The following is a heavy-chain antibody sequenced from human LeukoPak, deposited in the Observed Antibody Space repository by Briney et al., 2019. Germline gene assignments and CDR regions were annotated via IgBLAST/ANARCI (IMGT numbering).Heavy chain of an antibody. CDR1: GGSISSYY. D-gene: IGHD3-22*01. CDR2: IYYSGST. J-gene: IGHJ4*02. V-gene: IGHV4-59*01. CDR3: ASYYYDSSGFGY. Sequence: SETLSLTCTASGGSISSYYWSWIRQPPGKGLEWIGYIYYSGSTNYNPSLKSRVTISVDTSKNQFSLKLCSVTAADTAVYYCASYYYDSSGFGYWGQGTLVTVSS.